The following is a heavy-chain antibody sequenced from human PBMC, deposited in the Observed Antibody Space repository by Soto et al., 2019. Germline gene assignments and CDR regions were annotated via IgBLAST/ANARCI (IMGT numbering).Heavy chain of an antibody. Sequence: KTSETLSLTCTVSGGSIISDYWSWIQQPPGKGLEWIGYISYSGSTNYNPSLKSLVTISVDTSKNQFSLKLFSVTAADTAVYYCARVLSGSSLFDYWGQGTLVTV. CDR1: GGSIISDY. V-gene: IGHV4-59*01. D-gene: IGHD1-26*01. CDR3: ARVLSGSSLFDY. CDR2: ISYSGST. J-gene: IGHJ4*02.